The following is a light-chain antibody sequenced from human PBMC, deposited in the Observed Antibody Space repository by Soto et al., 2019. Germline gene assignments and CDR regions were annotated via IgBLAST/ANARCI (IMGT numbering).Light chain of an antibody. V-gene: IGLV7-43*01. J-gene: IGLJ2*01. CDR1: TGAVTSGYY. CDR2: YTS. CDR3: LLYHIGAVI. Sequence: QTVVTQETSLTVSPGGTVTLTCASNTGAVTSGYYPNWIQQKPGQPPRTLIYYTSDKHSWTPARFSGSLLGGKPALTVSGVQPEDEAEYYCLLYHIGAVIFGGGTKVTVL.